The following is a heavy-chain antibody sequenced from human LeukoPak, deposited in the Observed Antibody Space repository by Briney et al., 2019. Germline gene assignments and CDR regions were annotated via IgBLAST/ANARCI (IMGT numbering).Heavy chain of an antibody. CDR2: ISGSGST. CDR1: GVSMNSHY. CDR3: VVSPNQDFYDY. V-gene: IGHV4-4*09. J-gene: IGHJ4*02. Sequence: SETLSLTRSVSGVSMNSHYLNWLRQPPGRGREWFGFISGSGSTNYNPSLMSRVTMSLDTSKRPFSLKLRSVPAADTAVYYCVVSPNQDFYDYWGQGTPVTVSS.